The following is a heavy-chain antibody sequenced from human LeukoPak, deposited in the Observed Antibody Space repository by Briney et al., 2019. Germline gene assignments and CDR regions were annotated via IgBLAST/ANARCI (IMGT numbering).Heavy chain of an antibody. J-gene: IGHJ4*02. D-gene: IGHD6-13*01. CDR3: ARRIAAAGTFDY. CDR2: ISSSSSYT. Sequence: GGSLRLSCAASGFTVSDYYMSWIRQAPGKGLEWVSYISSSSSYTNYADSVKGRFTISRDNAKNSLYLQMNSLRAEDTAVYYCARRIAAAGTFDYWGQGTLVTVSS. V-gene: IGHV3-11*06. CDR1: GFTVSDYY.